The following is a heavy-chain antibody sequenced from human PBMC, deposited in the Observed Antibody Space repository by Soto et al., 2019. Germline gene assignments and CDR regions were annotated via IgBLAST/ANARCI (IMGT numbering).Heavy chain of an antibody. CDR3: AKDLTPGGRSGYGGGGY. Sequence: PGGSLRLSCTASGFPFSSYAMSWVRQAPGKGLEWVSAISGSGGSTYYADSVKGRFTISRDNSKNTLYLQMNSLRAEDTAVYYCAKDLTPGGRSGYGGGGYWGQGTLVTVSS. CDR2: ISGSGGST. CDR1: GFPFSSYA. V-gene: IGHV3-23*01. J-gene: IGHJ4*02. D-gene: IGHD5-12*01.